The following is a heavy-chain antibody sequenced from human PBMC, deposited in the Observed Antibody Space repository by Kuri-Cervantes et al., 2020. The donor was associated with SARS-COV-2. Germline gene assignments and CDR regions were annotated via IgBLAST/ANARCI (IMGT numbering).Heavy chain of an antibody. D-gene: IGHD2-8*01. CDR1: GFTFSSYS. CDR2: ISSSRTTI. Sequence: GGSLRLSCAASGFTFSSYSMNWVRQAPGKGLEWVSYISSSRTTIYYADSVKGRFTIPRDNAKNSLYLQMNSLRAEDTAVYYCAKDRVGVLDSWDQGTLVTVSS. J-gene: IGHJ4*02. V-gene: IGHV3-48*01. CDR3: AKDRVGVLDS.